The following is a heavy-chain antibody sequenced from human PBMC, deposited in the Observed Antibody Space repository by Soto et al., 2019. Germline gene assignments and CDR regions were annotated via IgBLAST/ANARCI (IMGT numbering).Heavy chain of an antibody. Sequence: ASETLSLTCTVSGGSISSSSYYWGWIRQPPGKGLEWIGSIYYSGSTYYNPSLKSRVTISVDTSKNQFSLKLSSVTAADTAVYYRARRQYKIGFDPWGQGTLVTVSS. CDR3: ARRQYKIGFDP. J-gene: IGHJ5*02. CDR1: GGSISSSSYY. V-gene: IGHV4-39*01. D-gene: IGHD1-20*01. CDR2: IYYSGST.